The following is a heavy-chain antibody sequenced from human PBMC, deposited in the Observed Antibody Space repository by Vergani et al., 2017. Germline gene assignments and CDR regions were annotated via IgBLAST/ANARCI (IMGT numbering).Heavy chain of an antibody. D-gene: IGHD5-18*01. CDR1: GYSFINYG. J-gene: IGHJ4*02. CDR3: ARGDTAMDMDY. Sequence: VQSGDEVKKPGASVKVSCKTSGYSFINYGISWVRQAPGQGLEWMGRIIPIFGTANYAQKFQGRVTITADESTSTAYMELSSLRSEDTAVYYCARGDTAMDMDYWGQGTLVTVSS. V-gene: IGHV1-69*13. CDR2: IIPIFGTA.